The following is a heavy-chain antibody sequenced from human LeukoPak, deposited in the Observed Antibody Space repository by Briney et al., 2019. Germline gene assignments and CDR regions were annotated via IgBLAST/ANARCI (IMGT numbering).Heavy chain of an antibody. CDR1: GFTFSSYE. J-gene: IGHJ4*02. CDR3: AREVAVTGTPSLDK. V-gene: IGHV3-48*03. D-gene: IGHD6-19*01. CDR2: ISSSGSTI. Sequence: PGGSLRLSCAASGFTFSSYEMNWVRQAPGKGLEWVSYISSSGSTIYYADSVRGRFTLSRDNAKNSLYLQMNSLRVEDTAIYYCAREVAVTGTPSLDKWGQGTLVTVSS.